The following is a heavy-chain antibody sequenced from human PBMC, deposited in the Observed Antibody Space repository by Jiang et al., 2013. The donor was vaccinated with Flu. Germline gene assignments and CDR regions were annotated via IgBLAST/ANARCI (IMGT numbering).Heavy chain of an antibody. V-gene: IGHV1-18*01. CDR3: ARDQFALGTVTEFDY. CDR1: GYTFTSYG. Sequence: SGAEVKKPGASVKVSCKASGYTFTSYGISWVRQAPGQGLEWLGWISAYTGNTNYAQKLQGRVTMTTEAFTSTAYMEVRSLRSDDTAVYYCARDQFALGTVTEFDYWGREPWSPSPQ. D-gene: IGHD4-17*01. J-gene: IGHJ4*02. CDR2: ISAYTGNT.